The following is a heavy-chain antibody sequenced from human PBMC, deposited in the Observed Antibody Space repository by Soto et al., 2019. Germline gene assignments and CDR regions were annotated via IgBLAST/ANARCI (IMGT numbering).Heavy chain of an antibody. V-gene: IGHV3-11*01. D-gene: IGHD3-3*01. CDR1: GFTFSDYY. J-gene: IGHJ6*02. CDR2: ISSSGSTI. Sequence: GGSLRLSCAASGFTFSDYYMSWIRQAPGKGLEWVSYISSSGSTIYYADSVKGRFTISRDHAKNSLYLQMNSLRAEDTAVYYCARDIRFLEWLLEPGMDVWGQGTTVTVSS. CDR3: ARDIRFLEWLLEPGMDV.